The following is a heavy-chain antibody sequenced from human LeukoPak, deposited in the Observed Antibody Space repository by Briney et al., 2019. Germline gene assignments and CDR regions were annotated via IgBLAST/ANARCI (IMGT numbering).Heavy chain of an antibody. CDR1: GGSISSYY. CDR3: ARVLGVYGSGSYYPDY. CDR2: IYYSGIT. Sequence: PSETLSLTCIVSGGSISSYYWSWIRQPPGKGLEWIGYIYYSGITNYNPSLKSRVTISVDTSKNQFSLKLSSVTAADTAVYYCARVLGVYGSGSYYPDYWGQGTLVTVSS. J-gene: IGHJ4*02. V-gene: IGHV4-59*12. D-gene: IGHD3-10*01.